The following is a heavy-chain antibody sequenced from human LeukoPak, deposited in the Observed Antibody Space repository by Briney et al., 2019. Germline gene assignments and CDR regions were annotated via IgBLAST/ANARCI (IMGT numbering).Heavy chain of an antibody. J-gene: IGHJ3*02. CDR2: INPNTGGT. CDR3: ARVGDGLNDAFDI. CDR1: GYTFTGYY. Sequence: ASVKVSCKASGYTFTGYYMNWVRQAPGQGLEWLGRINPNTGGTNFAQSFQGRVTMTRDTSITTAYMELSRLRSDDTAVYYCARVGDGLNDAFDIWGQGTMVTVSS. V-gene: IGHV1-2*06. D-gene: IGHD5-24*01.